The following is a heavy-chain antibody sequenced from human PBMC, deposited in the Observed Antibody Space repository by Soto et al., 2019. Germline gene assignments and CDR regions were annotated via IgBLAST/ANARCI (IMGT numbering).Heavy chain of an antibody. Sequence: QVQLVQSGAEVKKPGASVKVSCKASGYTFTSYAMHWVRQAPGQRLEWMGWINAGNGNTKYSQKFQGRVTITRDTSASTADMELSSLRSEDTAVYYCARDGSSSWSFDYWGQGTLVTVS. CDR3: ARDGSSSWSFDY. CDR1: GYTFTSYA. D-gene: IGHD6-13*01. CDR2: INAGNGNT. J-gene: IGHJ4*02. V-gene: IGHV1-3*01.